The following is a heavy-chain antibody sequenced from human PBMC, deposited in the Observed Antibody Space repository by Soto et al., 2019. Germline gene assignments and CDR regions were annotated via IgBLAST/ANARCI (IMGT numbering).Heavy chain of an antibody. D-gene: IGHD3-10*01. J-gene: IGHJ6*04. Sequence: GGSLRLSCAASGFTFSNAWMNWVRQAPGKGLEWVGRIKSKTDGGTTDYAAPVKGRFTISRDDSKNTLYLQMNSMKTEDTAMYYCTAFSGYFCGAGSYYVYYYGMDVWGKGTTVTVSS. V-gene: IGHV3-15*07. CDR3: TAFSGYFCGAGSYYVYYYGMDV. CDR1: GFTFSNAW. CDR2: IKSKTDGGTT.